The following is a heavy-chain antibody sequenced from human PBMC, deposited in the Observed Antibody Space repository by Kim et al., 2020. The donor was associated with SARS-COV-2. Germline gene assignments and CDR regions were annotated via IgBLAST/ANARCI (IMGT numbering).Heavy chain of an antibody. CDR1: GFTFSSYA. D-gene: IGHD1-7*01. Sequence: GGSLRLSCAASGFTFSSYAMSWVRQAPGKGLEWVSVIYSGGSSTYYADSVKGRFTISRDNSKNTLYLQMNSLRAEDTAVYYCAKVNWYSWYFDLWGRGTLVTVSS. J-gene: IGHJ2*01. CDR2: IYSGGSST. V-gene: IGHV3-23*03. CDR3: AKVNWYSWYFDL.